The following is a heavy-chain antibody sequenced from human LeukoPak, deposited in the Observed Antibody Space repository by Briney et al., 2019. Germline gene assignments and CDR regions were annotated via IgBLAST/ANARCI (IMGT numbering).Heavy chain of an antibody. D-gene: IGHD5-12*01. CDR1: GYTFTGYY. CDR2: INPNSGGT. V-gene: IGHV1-2*06. J-gene: IGHJ5*02. Sequence: ASVKVSCKASGYTFTGYYMHWVRQAPGQGLVWMGRINPNSGGTNYAQKFQGRVTMTRDTSISAAYMELSRLRSDDTAVYYCARRVKGGYEGWFDPWGQGTLVTVSS. CDR3: ARRVKGGYEGWFDP.